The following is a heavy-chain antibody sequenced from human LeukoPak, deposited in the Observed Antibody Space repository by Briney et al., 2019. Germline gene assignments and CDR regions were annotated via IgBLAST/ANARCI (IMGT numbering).Heavy chain of an antibody. CDR2: IYPGDSDT. D-gene: IGHD3-22*01. Sequence: EESLKISCKGSGYSFTSYWIGWVRQMPGKGLEWMGIIYPGDSDTRYSPSFQGQVTISADKSISTAYLQWSSLKASDTAMYYCARRSDSSGYYYAKAFDYWGQGTLVTVSS. CDR1: GYSFTSYW. J-gene: IGHJ4*02. V-gene: IGHV5-51*01. CDR3: ARRSDSSGYYYAKAFDY.